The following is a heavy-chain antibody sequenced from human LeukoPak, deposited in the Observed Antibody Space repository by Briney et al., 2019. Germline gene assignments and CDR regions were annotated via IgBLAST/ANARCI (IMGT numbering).Heavy chain of an antibody. V-gene: IGHV4-34*01. D-gene: IGHD3-16*02. CDR3: ARDRMITFGGVIAGYNWFDP. CDR1: GGSFSGYY. CDR2: INHSGST. J-gene: IGHJ5*02. Sequence: SETLSLTCAVYGGSFSGYYWSWIRQPPGKGLEWIGEINHSGSTNYNPSLKSRVTISVDTSKNQFSLKLSSVTAADTAVYYCARDRMITFGGVIAGYNWFDPWGQGTLVTVSS.